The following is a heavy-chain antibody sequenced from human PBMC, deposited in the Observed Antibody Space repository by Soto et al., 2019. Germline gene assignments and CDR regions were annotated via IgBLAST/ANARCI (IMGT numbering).Heavy chain of an antibody. CDR3: ARSPSLLIDY. CDR1: GYTFSSYA. V-gene: IGHV1-3*05. CDR2: INAGNGNT. Sequence: QVQLVQSEAEEKKPGASVKVSCKASGYTFSSYAMHWVRQAPGQRLEWMGWINAGNGNTKYSQKFQGRVTITRDTSASTAYMDLSSLRSEATAVYYCARSPSLLIDYWGQGTLVTVSS. J-gene: IGHJ4*02. D-gene: IGHD2-2*01.